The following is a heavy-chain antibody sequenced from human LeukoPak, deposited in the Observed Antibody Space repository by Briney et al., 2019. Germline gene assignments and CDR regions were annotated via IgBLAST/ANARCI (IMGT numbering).Heavy chain of an antibody. Sequence: SVKVSCKASGYTFTGYYMHWVRQAPGQGLEWMGWINPNSGGANYAQKFQGRVTMTRDTSISTAYMELSRLRSDDTAVYYCAKASRRHCPNTSCYTLDYWGQGTLVTGSS. CDR2: INPNSGGA. CDR1: GYTFTGYY. V-gene: IGHV1-2*02. D-gene: IGHD2-2*02. J-gene: IGHJ4*02. CDR3: AKASRRHCPNTSCYTLDY.